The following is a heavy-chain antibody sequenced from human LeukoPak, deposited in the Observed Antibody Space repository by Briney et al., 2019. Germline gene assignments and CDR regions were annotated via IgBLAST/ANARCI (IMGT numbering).Heavy chain of an antibody. Sequence: SSETLSLTCAVYGGSFSGCYWSWIRQPPGKGLEWIGEINHSGSTNYNPSLKSRVTISVDTSKNQFSLKLSSVTAADTAVYYCASRLYGGNPDYYFDYWGQGTLVTVSS. V-gene: IGHV4-34*01. CDR2: INHSGST. J-gene: IGHJ4*02. CDR1: GGSFSGCY. CDR3: ASRLYGGNPDYYFDY. D-gene: IGHD4-23*01.